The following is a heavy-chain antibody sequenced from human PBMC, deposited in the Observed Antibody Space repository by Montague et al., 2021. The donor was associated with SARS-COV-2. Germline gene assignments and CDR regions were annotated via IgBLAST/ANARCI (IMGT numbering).Heavy chain of an antibody. V-gene: IGHV2-5*02. Sequence: PALVKPTQTLTLTCTFSGFSLTSSGVAVGWIRQPPGKALEWLALIYRDDTKHYNPSLKTRLTATQDTSKNQVVLTLTNVDPVDTATYYCAHRPPYYSISGAWDVGCFDYWGQGALVTVSS. CDR1: GFSLTSSGVA. D-gene: IGHD3-10*01. CDR3: AHRPPYYSISGAWDVGCFDY. CDR2: IYRDDTK. J-gene: IGHJ4*02.